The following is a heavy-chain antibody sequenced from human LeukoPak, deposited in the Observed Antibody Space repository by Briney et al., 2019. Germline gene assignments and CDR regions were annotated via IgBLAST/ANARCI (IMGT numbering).Heavy chain of an antibody. D-gene: IGHD1-26*01. CDR2: IYYSGST. CDR1: GGSISSSSYY. CDR3: ASLYSGSYNY. V-gene: IGHV4-39*07. J-gene: IGHJ4*02. Sequence: SETLSLTCTVSGGSISSSSYYWGWIRQPPGKGLEWIGSIYYSGSTYYNPSLKSRVTISVDTSKNQFSLKLSSVTAADTAVYYCASLYSGSYNYWGQGTLVTVSS.